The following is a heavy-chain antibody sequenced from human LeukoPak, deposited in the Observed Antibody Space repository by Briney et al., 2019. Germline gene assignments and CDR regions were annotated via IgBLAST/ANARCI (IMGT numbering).Heavy chain of an antibody. V-gene: IGHV3-30*04. CDR3: ARDWKQLWLT. Sequence: GGSLRLSCAASGFTFSSYAMHWVRQAPGKGLEWVAVISYDGSNKYYADSVKDRFTISRDNSKNTLYLQMNSLRAEDTAVYYCARDWKQLWLTWGQGTLVTVSS. J-gene: IGHJ5*02. D-gene: IGHD5-18*01. CDR1: GFTFSSYA. CDR2: ISYDGSNK.